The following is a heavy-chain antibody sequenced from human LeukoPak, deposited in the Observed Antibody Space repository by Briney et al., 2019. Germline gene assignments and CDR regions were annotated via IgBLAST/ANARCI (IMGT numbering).Heavy chain of an antibody. D-gene: IGHD3-22*01. CDR1: GYTFPVHY. CDR2: INPNSGGR. CDR3: ARGDYYDSSGYPDY. J-gene: IGHJ4*02. V-gene: IGHV1-2*02. Sequence: ASVKVSCKASGYTFPVHYMHWVRQAPGQGLEWMGWINPNSGGRDYAQKFQGRVTMTRDTSISTAYMELSRLRSDDTAVYYCARGDYYDSSGYPDYWGQGTLVTVSS.